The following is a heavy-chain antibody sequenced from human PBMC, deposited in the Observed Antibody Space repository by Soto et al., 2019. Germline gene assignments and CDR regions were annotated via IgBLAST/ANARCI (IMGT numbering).Heavy chain of an antibody. Sequence: EVQLVESGGGLVKPGGSLRLSCEDSGFTFSSYTMNWVRRAPGKGLEWVSSISSRSNNTHYADSVRGRFTISRDNAKRSLYLQMNSLRAEDTAVYYCARGPLYYFDYWGQGTLVTVSS. CDR1: GFTFSSYT. J-gene: IGHJ4*02. V-gene: IGHV3-21*02. CDR3: ARGPLYYFDY. CDR2: ISSRSNNT.